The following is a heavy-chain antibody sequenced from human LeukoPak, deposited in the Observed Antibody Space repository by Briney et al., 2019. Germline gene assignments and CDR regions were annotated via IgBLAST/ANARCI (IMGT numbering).Heavy chain of an antibody. CDR3: AKRIAVAGTLNSFQH. V-gene: IGHV3-23*01. D-gene: IGHD6-19*01. J-gene: IGHJ1*01. CDR1: GFTFSSYA. CDR2: ISGSGGST. Sequence: GGSLRLSCAASGFTFSSYAMSWVRQAPGKGLEWVSAISGSGGSTYYADSVKGRFTISRDNSKNTLYLQMNSLRAEDTAVYYCAKRIAVAGTLNSFQHWGQGTLVTVSS.